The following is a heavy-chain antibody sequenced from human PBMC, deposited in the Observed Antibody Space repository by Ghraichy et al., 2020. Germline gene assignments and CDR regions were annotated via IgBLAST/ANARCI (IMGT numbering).Heavy chain of an antibody. CDR1: GFSVGSSY. V-gene: IGHV3-53*01. Sequence: GGSLRLSCAASGFSVGSSYMSWVRQAPGKGLEWVSVIERGDTTYYADSVKGRFTISRDNSKNTLSLEMNSLRAEDTAVYYCARDGDDDALDIWGQGTMVTGSS. J-gene: IGHJ3*02. D-gene: IGHD7-27*01. CDR3: ARDGDDDALDI. CDR2: IERGDTT.